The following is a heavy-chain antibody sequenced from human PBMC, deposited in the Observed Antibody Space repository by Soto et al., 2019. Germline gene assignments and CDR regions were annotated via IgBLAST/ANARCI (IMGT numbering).Heavy chain of an antibody. CDR3: ARWGWRCSDY. V-gene: IGHV1-2*04. CDR1: GYTFTGYY. CDR2: INPNSGST. Sequence: GASVKVSCKASGYTFTGYYMHWVRQAPGQGLEWMGWINPNSGSTNYAQKLQGWVTMTTDTSTSTAYMELRSLRSDDTAVYYCARWGWRCSDYWGQGTLVTVSS. J-gene: IGHJ4*02. D-gene: IGHD3-3*01.